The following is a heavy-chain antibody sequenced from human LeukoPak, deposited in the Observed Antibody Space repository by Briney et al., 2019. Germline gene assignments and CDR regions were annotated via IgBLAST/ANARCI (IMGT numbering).Heavy chain of an antibody. CDR3: TTDLVQLWLRDY. D-gene: IGHD5-18*01. CDR1: GFTFSNAW. J-gene: IGHJ4*02. Sequence: GGSLRLSCAASGFTFSNAWMSWVRQAPGKGLEWVGRIKSKTDGGTTDCASPGKGRFTISRDDSKNTLYLQMNSLKTEDTAVYYCTTDLVQLWLRDYWGQGTLVTVSS. CDR2: IKSKTDGGTT. V-gene: IGHV3-15*01.